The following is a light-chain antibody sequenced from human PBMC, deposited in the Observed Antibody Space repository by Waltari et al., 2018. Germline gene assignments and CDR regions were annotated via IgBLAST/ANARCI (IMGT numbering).Light chain of an antibody. Sequence: QSVLTQPPSASGTPGPRVTISCSGSRSNLGSNYVYWYQQVPGTAPKLLIYRNNQRPSGVPDRFSGSKSGTSASLAISGLRSEDEVDYYCAAWDDSLSGRVFGGGTKVTVL. CDR1: RSNLGSNY. CDR3: AAWDDSLSGRV. J-gene: IGLJ3*02. CDR2: RNN. V-gene: IGLV1-47*01.